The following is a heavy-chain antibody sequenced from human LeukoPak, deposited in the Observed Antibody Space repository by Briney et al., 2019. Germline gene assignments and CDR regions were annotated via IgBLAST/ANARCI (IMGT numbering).Heavy chain of an antibody. CDR2: VYYRGST. Sequence: SETLSLTCTVSGGSVSSSPHYWGWIRQSPGKGLEWIGSVYYRGSTYYNPSLNSRVTISVDTSKNQFSLKLTSVTAADTAIYYCARETGANSGGQPVGYWGQGALVIVSP. CDR1: GGSVSSSPHY. CDR3: ARETGANSGGQPVGY. D-gene: IGHD7-27*01. V-gene: IGHV4-39*02. J-gene: IGHJ4*02.